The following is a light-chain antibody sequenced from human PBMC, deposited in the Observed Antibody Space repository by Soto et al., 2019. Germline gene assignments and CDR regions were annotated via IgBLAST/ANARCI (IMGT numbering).Light chain of an antibody. CDR3: SSYTSSRAYV. CDR1: SSDVGGYNY. J-gene: IGLJ1*01. CDR2: EVS. V-gene: IGLV2-14*01. Sequence: QSVLTQPASVSGSPGQSITISCTGTSSDVGGYNYVSWYQQQSGKAPKLMIHEVSNRPSGVPNRFSGSKSGNTASLTISGLQAEDEAHYYCSSYTSSRAYVFGIGTKVTVL.